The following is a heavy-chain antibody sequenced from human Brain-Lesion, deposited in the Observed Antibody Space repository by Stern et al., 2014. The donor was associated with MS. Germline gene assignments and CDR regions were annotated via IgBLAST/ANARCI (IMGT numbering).Heavy chain of an antibody. CDR3: ARNGGWYGSGYFDN. D-gene: IGHD6-19*01. CDR1: GFIVRGNY. Sequence: EVQPVESGGDLVQPGGSLRLTCAASGFIVRGNYMSWVRQAPGNGLEWVSVIYSGGDTKYGDSVKGRFIISRDTSKNELYLQMNSLRPEDTAVYYCARNGGWYGSGYFDNWGLGTLVTVSS. CDR2: IYSGGDT. V-gene: IGHV3-66*02. J-gene: IGHJ4*01.